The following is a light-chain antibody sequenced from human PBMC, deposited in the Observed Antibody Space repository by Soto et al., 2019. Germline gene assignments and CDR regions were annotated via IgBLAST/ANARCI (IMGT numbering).Light chain of an antibody. CDR2: EVT. J-gene: IGLJ1*01. Sequence: QSVLTQPAPVSGSPGQSITISCIGTSSDIGAYNYVSWYQQHPGKVPKLMIYEVTNRPSGLSNRFSGSKSGNTASLTISGLQAEDEADYFCSSYTSTSTLYVFGTGTKLTVL. V-gene: IGLV2-14*01. CDR1: SSDIGAYNY. CDR3: SSYTSTSTLYV.